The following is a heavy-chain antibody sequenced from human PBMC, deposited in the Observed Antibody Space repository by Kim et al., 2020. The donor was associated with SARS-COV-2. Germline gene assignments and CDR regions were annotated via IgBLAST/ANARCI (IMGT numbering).Heavy chain of an antibody. CDR2: ITRGGGNT. V-gene: IGHV3-23*01. CDR1: GFTFGSYA. J-gene: IGHJ4*02. Sequence: GGSLRLSCAASGFTFGSYAMNWVRQAPGKGLEWVSGITRGGGNTYYADSVKGRFTISRDNSKNTLDLQMNSLRAEDTAVYYCAKLSGGDCSCDYWGQGILVIVSS. CDR3: AKLSGGDCSCDY. D-gene: IGHD2-21*02.